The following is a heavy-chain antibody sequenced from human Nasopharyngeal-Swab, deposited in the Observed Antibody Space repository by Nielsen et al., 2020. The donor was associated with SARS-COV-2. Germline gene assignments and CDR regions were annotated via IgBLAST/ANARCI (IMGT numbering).Heavy chain of an antibody. D-gene: IGHD3-10*01. CDR2: ISSSGSTI. CDR1: GFTFSSYE. Sequence: GGSLRLSCAASGFTFSSYEMNWVRQAPGKGLEWVSYISSSGSTIYYADSVKGRFTISRDNAKNSLYLQMNSLRAEDTAVYYCARGYYGSGSYYLDAFDIWGQGTMVTVSS. V-gene: IGHV3-48*03. J-gene: IGHJ3*02. CDR3: ARGYYGSGSYYLDAFDI.